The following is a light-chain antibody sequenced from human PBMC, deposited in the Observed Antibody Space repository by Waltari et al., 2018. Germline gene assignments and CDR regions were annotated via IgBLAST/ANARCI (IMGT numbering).Light chain of an antibody. CDR1: SSDRGGFNY. CDR3: CSFTSSTTGI. Sequence: SALTQPDSVSGSPGQSITISCSGISSDRGGFNYVPWYQQHPGEAPKVIIYDATNRPSGVSNRFSGSKSGSSASLTISGLQPEDEADYYCCSFTSSTTGIFGGGTKLT. CDR2: DAT. J-gene: IGLJ2*01. V-gene: IGLV2-14*03.